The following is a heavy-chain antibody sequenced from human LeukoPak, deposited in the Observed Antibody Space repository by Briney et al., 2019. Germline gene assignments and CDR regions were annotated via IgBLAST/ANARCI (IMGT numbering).Heavy chain of an antibody. CDR2: ISGSGRST. Sequence: GGSLRLSCAASGFAFSSYVMNWVRQAPGKGLEWVSSISGSGRSTYYADSVKGRFTISRDNVKNSLYLRMNSLRAEDTAVYYCVRDNPRCCGVVPANIDDYWGQGTLVTVSS. D-gene: IGHD2-15*01. CDR3: VRDNPRCCGVVPANIDDY. V-gene: IGHV3-21*01. CDR1: GFAFSSYV. J-gene: IGHJ4*02.